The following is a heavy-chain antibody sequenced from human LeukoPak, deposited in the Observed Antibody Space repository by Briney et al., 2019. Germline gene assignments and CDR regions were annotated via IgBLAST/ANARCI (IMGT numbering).Heavy chain of an antibody. Sequence: PGGSLRLSCATSGFSFISNGMHWVRQAPGKGLEWVAVISYDGSNKYYADSVKGRFTISRDNPKNTVYLQMNSLRAEDTAVYYCAREETAVGGLDLWGQGTLVTVSS. V-gene: IGHV3-30*03. J-gene: IGHJ5*02. CDR3: AREETAVGGLDL. CDR1: GFSFISNG. D-gene: IGHD6-19*01. CDR2: ISYDGSNK.